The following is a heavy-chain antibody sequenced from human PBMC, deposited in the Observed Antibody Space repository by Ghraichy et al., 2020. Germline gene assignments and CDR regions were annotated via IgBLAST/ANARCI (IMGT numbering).Heavy chain of an antibody. CDR2: IYYSAST. V-gene: IGHV4-31*03. CDR3: ARDYDSSGYYLVY. D-gene: IGHD3-22*01. Sequence: SETLSLTCTISGGSINIGGYYWSWIRQHPGKGLEWIGYIYYSASTYYNPSLKSRVTISVDTSKNQFSLKLSSVTAADTAVYYCARDYDSSGYYLVYWGQGTLVTVSS. CDR1: GGSINIGGYY. J-gene: IGHJ4*02.